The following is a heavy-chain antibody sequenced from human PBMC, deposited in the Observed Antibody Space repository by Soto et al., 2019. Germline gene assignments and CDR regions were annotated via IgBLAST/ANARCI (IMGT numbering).Heavy chain of an antibody. CDR1: GYRYTSYW. Sequence: AGESLKIPCRTSGYRYTSYWLAWVRQMPGKGLEWMGIIFPSDSDIRYSPSFQGQVTISADSSTSTVFLQWASLKASDTAVYFCARKDKSGYFTWFDPWGQGTLVTFS. CDR3: ARKDKSGYFTWFDP. J-gene: IGHJ5*02. V-gene: IGHV5-51*01. D-gene: IGHD3-22*01. CDR2: IFPSDSDI.